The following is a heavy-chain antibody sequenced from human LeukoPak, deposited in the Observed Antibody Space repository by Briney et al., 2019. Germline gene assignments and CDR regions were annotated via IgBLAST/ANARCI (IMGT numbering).Heavy chain of an antibody. J-gene: IGHJ4*02. Sequence: GGSLRLSCKGSGYSFTSYWIGWVRQMPGKGLEWMGIIYPGDSDTRYSLSFQGQVTISADKSISTAYLQWSSLKASDTAMYYCARHLVADFDYWGQGTLVTVSS. V-gene: IGHV5-51*01. CDR2: IYPGDSDT. CDR1: GYSFTSYW. CDR3: ARHLVADFDY. D-gene: IGHD5-12*01.